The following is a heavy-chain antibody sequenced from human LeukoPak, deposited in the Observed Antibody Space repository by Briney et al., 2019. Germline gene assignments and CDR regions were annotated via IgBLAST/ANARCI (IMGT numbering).Heavy chain of an antibody. CDR3: ARRANTAPPYYFDY. J-gene: IGHJ4*02. CDR1: GGSISSYY. V-gene: IGHV4-59*01. Sequence: SETLSLTCTVSGGSISSYYWSWLRQPPGKGLEWIGYVYYSGGTNYNPSLKSRVTISLDTSKNQFSLKLSSVTAADTAVYYCARRANTAPPYYFDYWGQGTLVTVSS. CDR2: VYYSGGT. D-gene: IGHD5-18*01.